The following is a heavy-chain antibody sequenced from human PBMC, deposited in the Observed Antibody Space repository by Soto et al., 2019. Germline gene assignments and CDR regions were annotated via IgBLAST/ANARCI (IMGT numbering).Heavy chain of an antibody. CDR3: EVTTGY. J-gene: IGHJ4*02. V-gene: IGHV1-8*01. CDR1: GYTFTDYD. D-gene: IGHD3-9*01. Sequence: QVQVVQSQAEVKKPGASVKVSCKTSGYTFTDYDLNWVRQAPGQGLEWMGWVSPDSGNAGYAQQFQGRVSMTSDTSTSTVYMELTSLRSEDTAVYFCEVTTGYWGQGTMVTVSS. CDR2: VSPDSGNA.